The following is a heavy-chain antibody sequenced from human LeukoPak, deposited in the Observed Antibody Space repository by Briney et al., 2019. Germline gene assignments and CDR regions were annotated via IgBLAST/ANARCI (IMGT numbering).Heavy chain of an antibody. CDR1: GGAFSSYA. V-gene: IGHV1-69*01. CDR2: IIPIFGTA. Sequence: SVKVSCKASGGAFSSYAISWVRQAPGQGLEWMGGIIPIFGTANYAQKFQGRVTITADESTSTAYMELSSLRSEDTAVYYCARDSSGSFYYYYGMDVWGQGTTVTVSS. J-gene: IGHJ6*02. CDR3: ARDSSGSFYYYYGMDV. D-gene: IGHD3-22*01.